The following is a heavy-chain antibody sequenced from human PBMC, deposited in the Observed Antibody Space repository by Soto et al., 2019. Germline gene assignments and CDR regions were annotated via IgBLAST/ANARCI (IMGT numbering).Heavy chain of an antibody. CDR2: INSDGSST. CDR1: GLTFSSYL. CDR3: ARVPYDFWSGSNWFDP. D-gene: IGHD3-3*01. Sequence: AGSLILSCAASGLTFSSYLMHWVRQAPGKGLVWVSRINSDGSSTSYADSVKGRFTISRDNAKNTLYLQMNSLRAEDTAVYYCARVPYDFWSGSNWFDPWGQGTLVNVSS. V-gene: IGHV3-74*01. J-gene: IGHJ5*02.